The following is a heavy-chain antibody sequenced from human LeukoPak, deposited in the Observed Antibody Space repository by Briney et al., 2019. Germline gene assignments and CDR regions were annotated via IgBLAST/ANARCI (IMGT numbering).Heavy chain of an antibody. J-gene: IGHJ5*02. Sequence: ASVKVSCKASGYTFTSYGINWVRQAPGQGREWMAWISVYTNYTNYAQTFQDRVTMTTDTSTSTAYMELRSLRSDDTAVYYCARDPTPTMYGDNNWFDPWGQGTLVIVSS. CDR3: ARDPTPTMYGDNNWFDP. V-gene: IGHV1-18*04. CDR1: GYTFTSYG. D-gene: IGHD2-21*02. CDR2: ISVYTNYT.